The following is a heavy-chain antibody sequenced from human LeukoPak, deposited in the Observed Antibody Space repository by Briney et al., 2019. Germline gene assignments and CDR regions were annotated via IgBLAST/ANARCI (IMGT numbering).Heavy chain of an antibody. D-gene: IGHD2-2*01. CDR2: TWYDGSNK. V-gene: IGHV3-33*01. J-gene: IGHJ6*02. CDR1: GFTFSSYG. Sequence: GGSLRLSCAASGFTFSSYGMPWVRQAPGRGLEWVAVTWYDGSNKYYADSVKGRFTISRDNSKNTLYLQMNSLRAEDTAVYYCARDVVVPAAMDVWGQGTTVTVSS. CDR3: ARDVVVPAAMDV.